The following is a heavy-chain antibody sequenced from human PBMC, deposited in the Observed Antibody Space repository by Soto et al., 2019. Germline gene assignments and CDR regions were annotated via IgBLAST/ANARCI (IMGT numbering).Heavy chain of an antibody. CDR3: ARVLLWFGELLSPLMDV. D-gene: IGHD3-10*01. Sequence: SETLSLTCTVSGGSISSYYWSWIRQPPGKGLEWIGYIYYSGSTNYNPSLKSRVTISVDTSKNQFSLKLSSVTAAGTAVYYCARVLLWFGELLSPLMDVRGKGTTVTVSS. J-gene: IGHJ6*03. CDR2: IYYSGST. V-gene: IGHV4-59*01. CDR1: GGSISSYY.